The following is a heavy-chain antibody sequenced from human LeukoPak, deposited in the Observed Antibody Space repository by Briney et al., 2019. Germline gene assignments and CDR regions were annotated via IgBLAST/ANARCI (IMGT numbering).Heavy chain of an antibody. D-gene: IGHD3-22*01. Sequence: GGSLRLSCAASGFTLSNYYMSWIRQAPGKGLEWISYISNSGGYTNYADSVKGRFTISRDNAKNSLYLQMNSLRAEDTAVYYYARDRGVHYDSSGYYDYWGQGTLVTVSS. CDR3: ARDRGVHYDSSGYYDY. J-gene: IGHJ4*02. CDR1: GFTLSNYY. V-gene: IGHV3-11*05. CDR2: ISNSGGYT.